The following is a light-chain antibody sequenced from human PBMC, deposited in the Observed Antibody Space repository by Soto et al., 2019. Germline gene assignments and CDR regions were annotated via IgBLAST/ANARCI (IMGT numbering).Light chain of an antibody. CDR3: QQYNYSPWT. CDR2: GAS. J-gene: IGKJ1*01. Sequence: EIVLTQSPGTLSLSPGERATLSCRASQSVGSNYLAWYQQKPGQAPRLPIYGASSRATGIPDRFSGGGSGTDFTLTISRLEPEDFAVYYCQQYNYSPWTYGQGTKVEIK. V-gene: IGKV3-20*01. CDR1: QSVGSNY.